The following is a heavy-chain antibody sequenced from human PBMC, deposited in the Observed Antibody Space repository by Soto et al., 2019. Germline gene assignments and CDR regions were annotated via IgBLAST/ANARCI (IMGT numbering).Heavy chain of an antibody. CDR1: EFTFSSYA. D-gene: IGHD6-13*01. CDR3: AKESSSNSWYGGWAYFDY. CDR2: ISGGGDTT. J-gene: IGHJ4*02. Sequence: EVHLLESGGGLVQPGGSLRLSCAASEFTFSSYAMSWVRQAPGKGLQWVSSISGGGDTTYDADSVKGRFTISRDNSKNTLYLQMNSLRAEDTAVYYCAKESSSNSWYGGWAYFDYWSQGTLVTVSS. V-gene: IGHV3-23*01.